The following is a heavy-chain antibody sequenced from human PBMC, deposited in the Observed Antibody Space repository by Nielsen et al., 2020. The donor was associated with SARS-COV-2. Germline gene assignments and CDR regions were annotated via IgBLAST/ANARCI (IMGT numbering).Heavy chain of an antibody. CDR3: ARGRDGGIYAYLHHMDV. J-gene: IGHJ6*03. CDR2: INHTGST. D-gene: IGHD5-24*01. Sequence: SETLSLTCAVYGGSFSGYYWSWIRQPPGKGLEWIGEINHTGSTNYNPSLKSRATISVDTSRRQFSLKMTSLTAADTAVYYCARGRDGGIYAYLHHMDVWGEGTAVTVSS. V-gene: IGHV4-34*01. CDR1: GGSFSGYY.